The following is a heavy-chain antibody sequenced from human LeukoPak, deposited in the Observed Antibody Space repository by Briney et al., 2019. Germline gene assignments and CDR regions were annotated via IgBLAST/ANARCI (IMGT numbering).Heavy chain of an antibody. CDR2: MYHSNST. V-gene: IGHV4-38-2*01. CDR3: ARQGGSSSPYYYYYMDV. CDR1: GYSFSNGYN. J-gene: IGHJ6*03. Sequence: AGSLCLTCAASGYSFSNGYNWCWFRHPPGKGLEGTVCMYHSNSTYYKPSLKSRVTISVDTSKNKFSLKMNSVTAADTAVYYCARQGGSSSPYYYYYMDVWGKGTTVTVSS. D-gene: IGHD6-13*01.